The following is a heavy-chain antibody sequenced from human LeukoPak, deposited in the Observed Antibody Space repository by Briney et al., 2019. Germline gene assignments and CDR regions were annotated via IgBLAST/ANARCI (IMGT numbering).Heavy chain of an antibody. J-gene: IGHJ5*02. CDR1: GGSISSYY. V-gene: IGHV4-59*01. CDR3: ARAGVRGVIKYNWFDL. Sequence: ASETLSLTCTVSGGSISSYYWSWIRQPPGKGLEWIGYIYYSGSTNYNPSLKSRVTISVDTSKNQFSLKLSSVTAADTAVYYCARAGVRGVIKYNWFDLWGQGTLVTVSS. CDR2: IYYSGST. D-gene: IGHD3-10*01.